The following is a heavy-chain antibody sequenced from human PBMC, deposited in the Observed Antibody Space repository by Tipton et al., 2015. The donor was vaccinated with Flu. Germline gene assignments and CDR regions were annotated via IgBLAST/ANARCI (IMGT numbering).Heavy chain of an antibody. V-gene: IGHV3-23*01. CDR1: GFTFSRYA. J-gene: IGHJ4*02. Sequence: SLRLSCAASGFTFSRYALSWVRQAPGKGLEWVASLSGGGGTTFFADSVKGRFTVSRDFSKNTLYMQMYSLRGDDTAMYYCAKVIPEFVAGISYWGRGTLVTVSS. CDR2: LSGGGGTT. D-gene: IGHD6-19*01. CDR3: AKVIPEFVAGISY.